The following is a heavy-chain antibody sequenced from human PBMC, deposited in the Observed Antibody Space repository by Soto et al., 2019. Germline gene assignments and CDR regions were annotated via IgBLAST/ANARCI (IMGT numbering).Heavy chain of an antibody. J-gene: IGHJ3*01. CDR1: GFNFRNFN. Sequence: GGSLRLSCEGSGFNFRNFNMILVRQAPGKGLEWVSCVSGSSSYIYYADSVKGRFTVSRDNANNLVFLQMNGLRPEDTAMYYCARDLRGHYGPWGQGTMVTVSS. CDR3: ARDLRGHYGP. D-gene: IGHD4-17*01. V-gene: IGHV3-21*06. CDR2: VSGSSSYI.